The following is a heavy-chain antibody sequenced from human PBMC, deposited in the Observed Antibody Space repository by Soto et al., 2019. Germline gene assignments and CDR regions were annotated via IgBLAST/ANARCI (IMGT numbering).Heavy chain of an antibody. D-gene: IGHD3-3*01. V-gene: IGHV1-2*02. Sequence: QLHLVQSGAVVKKPGASVTVSCSASGYPVTAYYMHWVRQAPGRGLEWMGGINPATGAAKYTQSFKGGVTLARDTSTSTVFMDLSGLTSGDTAVFYCARGGGVGVAGSAAFDMWGQGTLVTVSS. CDR3: ARGGGVGVAGSAAFDM. CDR2: INPATGAA. J-gene: IGHJ3*02. CDR1: GYPVTAYY.